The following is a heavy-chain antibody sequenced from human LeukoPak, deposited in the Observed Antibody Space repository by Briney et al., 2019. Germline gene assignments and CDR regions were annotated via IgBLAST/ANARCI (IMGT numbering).Heavy chain of an antibody. CDR2: IYYSGST. Sequence: PSETLSLTCSVSGGSISSSDYYWSWIRQPPGKGLEWIGYIYYSGSTNYNPSVKSRVTISVDTSRNQFSLRLTSVTAADTAVYYCARSPRFIAATDTRWWFDPWGQGTLVTVSS. D-gene: IGHD6-13*01. CDR3: ARSPRFIAATDTRWWFDP. J-gene: IGHJ5*02. V-gene: IGHV4-61*08. CDR1: GGSISSSDYY.